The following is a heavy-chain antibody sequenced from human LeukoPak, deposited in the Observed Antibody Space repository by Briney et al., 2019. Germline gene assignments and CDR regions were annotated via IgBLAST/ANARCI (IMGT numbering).Heavy chain of an antibody. CDR3: ARLVYSSGSSYFDY. CDR1: GGSISSYY. CDR2: IYYSGST. J-gene: IGHJ4*02. D-gene: IGHD3-10*01. V-gene: IGHV4-59*08. Sequence: SETLSLTCTVSGGSISSYYRSWIRQPPGKGLEWIGYIYYSGSTNYNPSLKSRVTISVDTSKSQFSLKLDSVTAADTAVYYCARLVYSSGSSYFDYWGQGTLVTVSS.